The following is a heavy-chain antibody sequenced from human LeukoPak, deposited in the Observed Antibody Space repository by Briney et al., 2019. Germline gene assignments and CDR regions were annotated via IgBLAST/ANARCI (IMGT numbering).Heavy chain of an antibody. CDR3: ARGYCSSTSCYDGSYYYYMDV. CDR2: IIPILGTA. J-gene: IGHJ6*03. Sequence: GASVKVSCKASGGTFSRYAISWVRQAPGQGLEWMGGIIPILGTANYAQKFQGRVTITADASTSTAYMELNSLRSEDTAVYYCARGYCSSTSCYDGSYYYYMDVWGKGTTVTASS. D-gene: IGHD2-2*01. V-gene: IGHV1-69*13. CDR1: GGTFSRYA.